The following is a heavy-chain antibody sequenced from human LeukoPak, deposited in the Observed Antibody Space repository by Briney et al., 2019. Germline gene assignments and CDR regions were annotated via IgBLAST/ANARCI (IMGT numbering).Heavy chain of an antibody. J-gene: IGHJ3*02. Sequence: ASVKVSCKASGYTFTSYYMHWVRQAPGQGLEWMGIINPSGGSTSYAQKFQGRVTMTRDMSTSTVYMELSSLRSEDTAVYYCARDILGYYDSSEGGSAFDIWGQGTMVTVSS. CDR3: ARDILGYYDSSEGGSAFDI. CDR2: INPSGGST. CDR1: GYTFTSYY. D-gene: IGHD3-22*01. V-gene: IGHV1-46*01.